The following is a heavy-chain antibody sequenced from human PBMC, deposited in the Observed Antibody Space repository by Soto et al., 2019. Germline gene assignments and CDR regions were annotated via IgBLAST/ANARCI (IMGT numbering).Heavy chain of an antibody. CDR1: GFTFSSYA. V-gene: IGHV3-23*01. D-gene: IGHD6-6*01. Sequence: GGSLRLSCAASGFTFSSYAMSWVRQAPGKGLEWVSAISGSGGSTYYADSVKGRFTISRDNSKNTLYLQMNSLRAEDTAVYYCARPPFEYSSSSSDGDYWGQGTLVTVSS. J-gene: IGHJ4*02. CDR2: ISGSGGST. CDR3: ARPPFEYSSSSSDGDY.